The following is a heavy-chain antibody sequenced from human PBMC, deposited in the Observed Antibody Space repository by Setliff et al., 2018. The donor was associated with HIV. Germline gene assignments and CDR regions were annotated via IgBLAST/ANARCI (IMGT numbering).Heavy chain of an antibody. D-gene: IGHD3-16*01. Sequence: GGSLRLSCAASGFTFSTFWMGWVRQAPGKGREWVAHIKPDGSSKKYVDAVKGRFTISRDNAKDSLYLQMHSLSAEDTAVYYCVRWGLPYGIDAWGQGTLVTVSS. V-gene: IGHV3-7*01. CDR2: IKPDGSSK. CDR1: GFTFSTFW. J-gene: IGHJ4*02. CDR3: VRWGLPYGIDA.